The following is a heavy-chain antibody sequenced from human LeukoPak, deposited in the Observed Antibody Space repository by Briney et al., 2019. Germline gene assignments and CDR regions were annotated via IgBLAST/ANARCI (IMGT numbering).Heavy chain of an antibody. Sequence: PGGSLRLSCAASGFTFSSYAMHWVRQAPGQGLEWMGIINPSGGSTSYAQKFQGRVTMTRDTSTSTVYMELSSLRSEDTAVYYCARDGADYWGQGTLVTVSS. J-gene: IGHJ4*02. CDR1: GFTFSSYA. CDR2: INPSGGST. CDR3: ARDGADY. V-gene: IGHV1-46*01. D-gene: IGHD4/OR15-4a*01.